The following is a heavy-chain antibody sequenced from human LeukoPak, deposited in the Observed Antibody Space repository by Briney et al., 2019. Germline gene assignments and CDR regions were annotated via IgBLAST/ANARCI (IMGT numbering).Heavy chain of an antibody. CDR1: GGSISSYY. J-gene: IGHJ4*02. CDR2: INHSGST. Sequence: PSETLSLTCTVSGGSISSYYWSWIRQPPGKGLEWIGEINHSGSTNYNPSLKSRVTISVDTSKNQFSLKLSSVTAADTAVYYCAREGIAAAGRSPFDYWGQGTLVTVSS. CDR3: AREGIAAAGRSPFDY. D-gene: IGHD6-13*01. V-gene: IGHV4-34*01.